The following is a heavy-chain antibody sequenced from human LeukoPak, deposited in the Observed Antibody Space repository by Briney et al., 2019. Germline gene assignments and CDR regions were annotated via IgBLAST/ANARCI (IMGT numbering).Heavy chain of an antibody. J-gene: IGHJ4*02. CDR2: TFDSGNT. V-gene: IGHV4-59*01. D-gene: IGHD3-22*01. Sequence: SETLSLTCFVSGVSITTYYWSWIRQPPGKGLEWIGYTFDSGNTNYNPSLKSRVTISLDTSKNQFSLKLTSVTAADTAIYYCARGPDSHFGYWGLGILVAVSS. CDR1: GVSITTYY. CDR3: ARGPDSHFGY.